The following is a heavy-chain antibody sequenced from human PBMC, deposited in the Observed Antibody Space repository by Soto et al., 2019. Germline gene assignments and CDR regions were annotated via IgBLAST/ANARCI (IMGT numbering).Heavy chain of an antibody. V-gene: IGHV1-69*13. CDR1: GGTFSSYA. J-gene: IGHJ4*02. Sequence: GASVKVSCKASGGTFSSYAISWVRQAPGQGLEWMGGIIPIFGTANYAQKFQGRVTITADESTSTAYMELSSLRSEDTAVYYCARVYYYDSSGYYYYFDYWGQGTLVTVSS. D-gene: IGHD3-22*01. CDR2: IIPIFGTA. CDR3: ARVYYYDSSGYYYYFDY.